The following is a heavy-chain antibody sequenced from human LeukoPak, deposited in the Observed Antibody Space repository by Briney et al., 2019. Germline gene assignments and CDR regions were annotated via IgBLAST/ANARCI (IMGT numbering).Heavy chain of an antibody. CDR2: IYYSGTVT. V-gene: IGHV4-59*01. D-gene: IGHD3-16*01. Sequence: SETLSLTCTVSGDSITNYWWAWIRQPPGKGLEWIGYIYYSGTVTNYNPSLKSRVTISMDTSRNQFSLKLSFVTAADTAVYYCARDSRGGGPDFDYWGQGTLVTVSS. CDR1: GDSITNYW. CDR3: ARDSRGGGPDFDY. J-gene: IGHJ4*02.